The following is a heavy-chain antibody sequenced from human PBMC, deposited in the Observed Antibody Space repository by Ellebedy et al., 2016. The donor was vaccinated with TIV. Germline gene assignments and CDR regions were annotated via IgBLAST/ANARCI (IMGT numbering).Heavy chain of an antibody. CDR1: GFTFSVYN. CDR2: IRSSSSYI. CDR3: ARDPGGTDDAFDF. J-gene: IGHJ3*01. D-gene: IGHD3-16*01. V-gene: IGHV3-21*01. Sequence: GGSLRLSXAASGFTFSVYNMNWVRQAPGKGLEWVSSIRSSSSYIYYADSVRGRFTISRDNAKNSLYLEMNSLRAEDTAVYYCARDPGGTDDAFDFWGQGTMVTVSS.